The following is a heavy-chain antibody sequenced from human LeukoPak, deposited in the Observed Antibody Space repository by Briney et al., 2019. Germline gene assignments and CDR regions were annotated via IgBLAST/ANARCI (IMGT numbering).Heavy chain of an antibody. Sequence: GGSLRLSCAASGFTFSSYGMHWVRQAPGKGLEWVAFIRYDGSNKYYADSVKGRFTISRDNSKNTLYLQMNSLRAEDTAVYYCATRGEYYDSSGYYYGNGWDYWGQGTLVTVSS. CDR1: GFTFSSYG. J-gene: IGHJ4*02. D-gene: IGHD3-22*01. V-gene: IGHV3-30*02. CDR3: ATRGEYYDSSGYYYGNGWDY. CDR2: IRYDGSNK.